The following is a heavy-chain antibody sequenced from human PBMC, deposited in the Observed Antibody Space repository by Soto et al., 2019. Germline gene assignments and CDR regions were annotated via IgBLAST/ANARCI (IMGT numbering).Heavy chain of an antibody. CDR3: ARSDIVVAPAAHVDY. D-gene: IGHD2-2*01. CDR1: GYTFTSYG. Sequence: ASVKVSCKASGYTFTSYGISWVRQAPGQGLEWMGWISAYNGNTNYAQKLQGRVTMTTDTSTSTAYMELRSLRSDDTAVYYCARSDIVVAPAAHVDYWGQGTLVTVSS. J-gene: IGHJ4*02. V-gene: IGHV1-18*04. CDR2: ISAYNGNT.